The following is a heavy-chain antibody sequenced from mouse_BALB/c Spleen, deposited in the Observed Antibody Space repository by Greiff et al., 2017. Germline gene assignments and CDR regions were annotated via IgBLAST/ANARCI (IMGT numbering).Heavy chain of an antibody. CDR3: ARCPIYYYGGYYAMDY. D-gene: IGHD1-1*01. CDR2: ISYSGST. V-gene: IGHV3-2*02. Sequence: EVHLVESGPGLVKPSQSLSLTCTVTGYSITSDYAWNWIRQFPGNKLEWMGYISYSGSTSYNPSLKSRISITRDTSKNQFFLQLNSVTTEDTATYYCARCPIYYYGGYYAMDYWGQGTSVTVSS. J-gene: IGHJ4*01. CDR1: GYSITSDYA.